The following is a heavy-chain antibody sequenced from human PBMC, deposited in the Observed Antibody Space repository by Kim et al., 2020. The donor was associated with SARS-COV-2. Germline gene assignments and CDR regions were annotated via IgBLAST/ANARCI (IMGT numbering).Heavy chain of an antibody. CDR2: IKSETDGGST. CDR3: TTDKRFGEGVFDI. D-gene: IGHD3-10*01. Sequence: GGSLRLSCAASRFTFPNAWMSWIRQAPGKGLEWVGRIKSETDGGSTDYAAPVKGRFTISRDDSKNTLYLQINSLKTEDTAVYYCTTDKRFGEGVFDIWG. V-gene: IGHV3-15*01. J-gene: IGHJ3*02. CDR1: RFTFPNAW.